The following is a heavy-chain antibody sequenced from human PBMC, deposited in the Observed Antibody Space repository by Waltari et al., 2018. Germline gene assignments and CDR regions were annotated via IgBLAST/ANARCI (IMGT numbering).Heavy chain of an antibody. CDR3: ARGLYYDILTGFGDNWFDP. D-gene: IGHD3-9*01. J-gene: IGHJ5*02. CDR1: GYTFTRYA. CDR2: MNPNSGNT. Sequence: QVQLVQSGAEVKKPGASVKVSCKASGYTFTRYAINWVRQATGQRLEWMGWMNPNSGNTGYAQKFQGRVTMTRNTSISTAYMELSSLRSEDTAVYYCARGLYYDILTGFGDNWFDPWGQGTLVTVSS. V-gene: IGHV1-8*01.